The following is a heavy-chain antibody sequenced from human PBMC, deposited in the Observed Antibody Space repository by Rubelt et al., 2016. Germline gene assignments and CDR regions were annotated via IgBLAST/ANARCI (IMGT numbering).Heavy chain of an antibody. D-gene: IGHD1-1*01. CDR2: IYYSGST. Sequence: QVQLQESGPGLVKPSETLSLTCTVSGGSISSYYWSWIRRPPGKGLEWIGSIYYSGSTYYNPSLKSRVTISVDTSKNQFALKLSSVTAADTAVYYCAGELERLRSGYWGQGTLVTVSS. CDR3: AGELERLRSGY. CDR1: GGSISSYY. V-gene: IGHV4-39*07. J-gene: IGHJ4*02.